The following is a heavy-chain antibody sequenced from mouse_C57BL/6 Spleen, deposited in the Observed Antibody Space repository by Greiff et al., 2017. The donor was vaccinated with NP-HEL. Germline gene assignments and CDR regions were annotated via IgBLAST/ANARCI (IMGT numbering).Heavy chain of an antibody. D-gene: IGHD1-1*01. V-gene: IGHV5-12*01. CDR1: GFTFSASY. CDR2: ICNGGGST. Sequence: EVQVVESGGGLVQPGGSLKLSCAASGFTFSASYMYWVRQTPEKRLEWVAYICNGGGSTYYPDTVKGRFTISRDNAKNTPYLQMSRLKYEDTAMYYCARPDGSIYWYFGVWGTGPTVTVST. J-gene: IGHJ1*03. CDR3: ARPDGSIYWYFGV.